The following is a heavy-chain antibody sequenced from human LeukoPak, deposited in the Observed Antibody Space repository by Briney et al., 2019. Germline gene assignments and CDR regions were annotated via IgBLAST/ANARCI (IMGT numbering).Heavy chain of an antibody. D-gene: IGHD6-13*01. CDR3: AKDGSSSWDGWFDP. J-gene: IGHJ5*02. CDR2: ISWDGGST. CDR1: GFTFDDYA. V-gene: IGHV3-43D*03. Sequence: GGSLRLSCAASGFTFDDYAMHWVRQAPGKGLEWVSLISWDGGSTYYADSVKGRFTISRDNSKNSLYLQMNSLRAEGTALYYCAKDGSSSWDGWFDPWGQGTLVTVSS.